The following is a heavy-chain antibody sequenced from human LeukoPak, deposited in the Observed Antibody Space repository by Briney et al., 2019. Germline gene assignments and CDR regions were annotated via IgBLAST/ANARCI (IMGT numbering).Heavy chain of an antibody. CDR2: IYYSGST. CDR1: GGSISSYY. D-gene: IGHD6-13*01. V-gene: IGHV4-59*01. Sequence: SETLSPTCTVSGGSISSYYWSWIRQPPGKGLEWIGYIYYSGSTNYNPSLKSRVTISVDTSKNQFSLKLSSVTAADTAVYYCAREVAAAGNENYFDYWGQGTLVTVSS. J-gene: IGHJ4*02. CDR3: AREVAAAGNENYFDY.